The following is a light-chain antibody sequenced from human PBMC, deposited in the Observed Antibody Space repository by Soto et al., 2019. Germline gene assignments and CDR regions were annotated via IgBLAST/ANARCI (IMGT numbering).Light chain of an antibody. Sequence: EIVLTQSPGTLSLSPGERATLSCRASQSVSSTYLAWFQQKPGQAPRLLIYGASSRATGIPDRFSGSGSGTDSTLNISRLEAEDFAVYYCQQYGISPPWTFGQGTKVEIK. V-gene: IGKV3-20*01. CDR1: QSVSSTY. J-gene: IGKJ1*01. CDR3: QQYGISPPWT. CDR2: GAS.